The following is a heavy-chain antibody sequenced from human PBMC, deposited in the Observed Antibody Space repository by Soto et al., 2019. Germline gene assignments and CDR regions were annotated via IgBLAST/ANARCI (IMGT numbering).Heavy chain of an antibody. V-gene: IGHV4-34*01. D-gene: IGHD3-10*01. J-gene: IGHJ6*02. Sequence: SETLSLTCAVYGGSFSGYYWSWIRQPPGKGLEWIGEINHSGSTNYNPSLKSRVTISVDTSKNQFSLKLSSVTAADTAVYYCARTMVRGVYYYYGMDVWGQGTTVT. CDR3: ARTMVRGVYYYYGMDV. CDR2: INHSGST. CDR1: GGSFSGYY.